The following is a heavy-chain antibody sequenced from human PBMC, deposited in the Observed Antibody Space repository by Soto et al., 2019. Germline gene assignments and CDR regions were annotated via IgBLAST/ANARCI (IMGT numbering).Heavy chain of an antibody. CDR2: IYYSGST. CDR1: GGSISSYY. CDR3: ARERDSNFLNYFDY. V-gene: IGHV4-59*01. J-gene: IGHJ4*02. Sequence: SETLSLTSTVSGGSISSYYWSWIRQPPGKGLEWIGYIYYSGSTNYNPSLKSRVTISVDTSKNQFSLKLSSVTAADTAVYYCARERDSNFLNYFDYWGQGTLVTVSS. D-gene: IGHD4-4*01.